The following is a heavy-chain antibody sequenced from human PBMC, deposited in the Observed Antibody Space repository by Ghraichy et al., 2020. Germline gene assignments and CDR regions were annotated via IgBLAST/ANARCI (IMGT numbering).Heavy chain of an antibody. V-gene: IGHV3-7*03. CDR3: AKIYASGSYYRWFAY. CDR1: GFTFSSSW. Sequence: GGSLRLSCAASGFTFSSSWMTWVRQAPGKGLEWVANIKEDGSEIHYVDSVKGRFAISRDNAKNLLFLQMNSLRADDTAVYYCAKIYASGSYYRWFAYWGQGTLVTVSS. J-gene: IGHJ4*02. CDR2: IKEDGSEI. D-gene: IGHD3-10*01.